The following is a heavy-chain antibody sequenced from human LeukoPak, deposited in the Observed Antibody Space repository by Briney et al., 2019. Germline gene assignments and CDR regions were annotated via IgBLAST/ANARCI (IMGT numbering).Heavy chain of an antibody. CDR1: GYSVSSNSAA. Sequence: SQTLSLTCAISGYSVSSNSAALNWIRQSPSRGLEWLVRTYYRSKWYNDYAFSVKSRITISPDTSKNQFSLQLNSVTPEDTAVYYCARDRGSGSKGYCFDPWGQGTLVTVSS. V-gene: IGHV6-1*01. J-gene: IGHJ5*02. CDR2: TYYRSKWYN. D-gene: IGHD6-19*01. CDR3: ARDRGSGSKGYCFDP.